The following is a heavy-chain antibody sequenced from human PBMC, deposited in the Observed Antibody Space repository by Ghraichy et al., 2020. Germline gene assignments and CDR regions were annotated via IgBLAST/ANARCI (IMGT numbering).Heavy chain of an antibody. V-gene: IGHV4-59*01. D-gene: IGHD5-12*01. CDR2: ISDSASA. CDR1: GGSITGYY. Sequence: GSLRLSCAVSGGSITGYYWNWIRQPPGKGLEWIGFISDSASAYYKSSLKSRVTISLDTSSKSFSLKMKSVTAADTAVYYCARGHTYSGSRDYWGQGTLVTVSS. CDR3: ARGHTYSGSRDY. J-gene: IGHJ4*02.